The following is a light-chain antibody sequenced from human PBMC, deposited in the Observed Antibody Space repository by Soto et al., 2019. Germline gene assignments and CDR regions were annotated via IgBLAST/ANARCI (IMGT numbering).Light chain of an antibody. CDR3: SSTAGNNNLV. Sequence: QSVLTQPASVSGSPGQSITISCTGTSSDVGSYNYVSWYQQHPGKAPKLMIYEVRNRPSGVSDRFSGSKSGKTASLTIFGLQAEDEADYYCSSTAGNNNLVFGGGTKVTVL. V-gene: IGLV2-14*01. CDR2: EVR. CDR1: SSDVGSYNY. J-gene: IGLJ3*02.